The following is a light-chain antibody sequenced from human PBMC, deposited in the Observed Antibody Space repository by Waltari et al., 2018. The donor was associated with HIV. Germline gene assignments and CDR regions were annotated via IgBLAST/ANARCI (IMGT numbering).Light chain of an antibody. CDR1: PGVGND. CDR3: LQDYSWPYT. Sequence: ALQKTQSPTSLSASVGDRVTITCRASPGVGNDLSWYQQKPGMAPKLLIYGASISQNGVPGRFSGSGSGADFTLTISSLQAEDLATYYCLQDYSWPYTFGQGTKLEIK. J-gene: IGKJ2*01. CDR2: GAS. V-gene: IGKV1-6*01.